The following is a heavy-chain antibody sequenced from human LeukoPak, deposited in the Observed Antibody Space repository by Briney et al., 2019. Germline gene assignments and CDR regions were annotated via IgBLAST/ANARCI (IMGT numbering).Heavy chain of an antibody. D-gene: IGHD6-6*01. CDR3: ASDDSTSSSY. J-gene: IGHJ4*02. CDR2: ISYSGTT. V-gene: IGHV4-39*07. Sequence: SETLSLTCTVSGGSISSYYWGWIRQPPGKGLEWIGSISYSGTTYYNPSLKSRVTISVGTSKNQFSLKLSSVTAADTAVYYCASDDSTSSSYWGQGTLVTVSS. CDR1: GGSISSYY.